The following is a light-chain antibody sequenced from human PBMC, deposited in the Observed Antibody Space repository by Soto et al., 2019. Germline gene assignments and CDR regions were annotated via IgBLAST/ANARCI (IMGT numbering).Light chain of an antibody. Sequence: DIQMTQSPSSLSASVGDRVTITCRASQSISNFLTWYQQKPGNAPNLLIYGASSLQSGVPSRFSGSGAGTDFTLTITSLQPEDFATYYCQQSYNTPPYTFGQGTRLEIK. V-gene: IGKV1-39*01. CDR3: QQSYNTPPYT. CDR2: GAS. J-gene: IGKJ2*01. CDR1: QSISNF.